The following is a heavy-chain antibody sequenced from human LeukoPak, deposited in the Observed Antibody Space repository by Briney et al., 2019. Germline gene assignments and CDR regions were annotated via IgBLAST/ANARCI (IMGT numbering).Heavy chain of an antibody. Sequence: PGGSLRLSCAASGFTFSSYEMNWVRQAPGKGLEWVSYISSSGSTIYYADSAKGRFTISRDNAKNSLYLQMNSLRAEDTAVYYCARAGGYSYGYDAFDIWGQGTMVTVSS. CDR2: ISSSGSTI. J-gene: IGHJ3*02. CDR1: GFTFSSYE. CDR3: ARAGGYSYGYDAFDI. V-gene: IGHV3-48*03. D-gene: IGHD5-18*01.